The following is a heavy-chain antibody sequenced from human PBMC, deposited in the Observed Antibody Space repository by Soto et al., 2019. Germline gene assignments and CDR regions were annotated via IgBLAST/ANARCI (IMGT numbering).Heavy chain of an antibody. V-gene: IGHV1-46*01. CDR2: INPSGGST. Sequence: QVQLVQSGAEVKKPGASVKVSCKASGYTFTSYDINWVRQATGQGLEWMGIINPSGGSTSYAQKFQGRVTMTRDTSTSTVYMELSSLRSEDTAVYYCARDRVLLWFGERSYYYGMDVWGQGTTVTVSS. D-gene: IGHD3-10*01. CDR1: GYTFTSYD. J-gene: IGHJ6*02. CDR3: ARDRVLLWFGERSYYYGMDV.